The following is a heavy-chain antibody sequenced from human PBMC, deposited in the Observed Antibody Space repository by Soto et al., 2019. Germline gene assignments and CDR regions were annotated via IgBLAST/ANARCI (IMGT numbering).Heavy chain of an antibody. D-gene: IGHD6-19*01. CDR3: AREGGSSGDYYHYGMDV. V-gene: IGHV3-30*04. CDR1: GFTFSSYA. J-gene: IGHJ6*02. CDR2: ISYDGSNK. Sequence: GGSLRLSCAASGFTFSSYAMHWVRQAPGKGLEWVAVISYDGSNKYYADSVKGRFTISRDNSKNTLYLQMNSLRAEDTAVYYCAREGGSSGDYYHYGMDVWGQGTTVTVSS.